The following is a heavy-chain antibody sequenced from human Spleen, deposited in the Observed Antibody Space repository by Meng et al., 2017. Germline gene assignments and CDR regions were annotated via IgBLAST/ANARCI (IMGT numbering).Heavy chain of an antibody. D-gene: IGHD3-10*01. CDR1: GGSFSDYY. V-gene: IGHV4-34*01. Sequence: QGQLQQWGAGLLKPSETLSLSCVVSGGSFSDYYWSWIRQPPGKGLEWIGEINHSGSTNYNPSLESRATISVDTSQNNLSLKLSSVTAADSAVYYCAGGRPTYYYGSGSFYFDPWGQGTLVTVSS. J-gene: IGHJ5*02. CDR2: INHSGST. CDR3: AGGRPTYYYGSGSFYFDP.